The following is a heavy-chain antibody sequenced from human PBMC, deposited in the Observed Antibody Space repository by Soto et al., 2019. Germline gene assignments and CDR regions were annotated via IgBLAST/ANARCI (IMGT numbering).Heavy chain of an antibody. CDR3: ARERREEIHDGYDIDY. Sequence: SETLSLTCTVSGGSISNYYWSGIRQPAGKGLEWIGRIYTSGSTDYNPSLKSRVTIWIDTSKNQFSLKVTSMTAADTAVYYCARERREEIHDGYDIDYWGQGTLVTVSS. CDR2: IYTSGST. CDR1: GGSISNYY. J-gene: IGHJ4*02. V-gene: IGHV4-4*07. D-gene: IGHD5-12*01.